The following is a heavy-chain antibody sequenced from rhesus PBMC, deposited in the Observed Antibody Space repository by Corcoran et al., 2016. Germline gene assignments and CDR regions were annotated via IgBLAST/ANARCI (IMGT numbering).Heavy chain of an antibody. CDR2: ISGRGGST. CDR3: ARDPYSNYGYWYFDI. Sequence: QLQLQESGPGLVKPSETLSLTCAVSGGSISSNYWSWIRQPPGKGLEWIGRISGRGGSTDDNPTLKSRVTRSTDTSKNQFSLKLSAVTAADAAVYYCARDPYSNYGYWYFDIWGPGTPITISS. D-gene: IGHD4-23*01. V-gene: IGHV4-173*01. J-gene: IGHJ2*01. CDR1: GGSISSNY.